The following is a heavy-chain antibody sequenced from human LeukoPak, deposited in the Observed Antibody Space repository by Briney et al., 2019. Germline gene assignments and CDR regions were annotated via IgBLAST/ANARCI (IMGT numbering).Heavy chain of an antibody. CDR2: TYYSGST. CDR3: ARDLGSELLGY. D-gene: IGHD1-26*01. CDR1: GGSISSYY. J-gene: IGHJ4*02. Sequence: SETLSLTCTVSGGSISSYYWSWIRQPPGKGLEWIGYTYYSGSTNYNPSLKSRVTISVDTSKNQSSLKLSSVTAADTAVYYCARDLGSELLGYWGQGTLVTVSS. V-gene: IGHV4-59*01.